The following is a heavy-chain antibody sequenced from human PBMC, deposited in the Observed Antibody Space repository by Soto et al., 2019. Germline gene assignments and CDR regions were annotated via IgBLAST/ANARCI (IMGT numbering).Heavy chain of an antibody. Sequence: QVQVVQSGAEVKKPGASVKISCKASGYTFSTHAMHRVRPAPGQSLEWLGWLNGGTGPTKHSHRFQDRVTITRDTSESTAYMELSSLRSEYTAVDYCARVKGMEDNYCYYGLDIWCHGTTVTVSS. CDR3: ARVKGMEDNYCYYGLDI. J-gene: IGHJ6*02. CDR2: LNGGTGPT. CDR1: GYTFSTHA. D-gene: IGHD1-1*01. V-gene: IGHV1-3*01.